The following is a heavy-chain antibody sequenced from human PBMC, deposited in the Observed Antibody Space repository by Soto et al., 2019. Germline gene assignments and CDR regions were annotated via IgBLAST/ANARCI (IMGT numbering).Heavy chain of an antibody. CDR1: GFTFSSYD. Sequence: EVQLVESGGGLVQPGGSLRLSCAASGFTFSSYDMHWVRQATGKGLEWVSAIGTAGDTYYPGSVKGRFTISRENAKNSLYLQKNSLRAGDTAVYYCARGTSSGYYYMDVWGKGTTVTVSS. CDR2: IGTAGDT. J-gene: IGHJ6*03. CDR3: ARGTSSGYYYMDV. V-gene: IGHV3-13*01. D-gene: IGHD6-19*01.